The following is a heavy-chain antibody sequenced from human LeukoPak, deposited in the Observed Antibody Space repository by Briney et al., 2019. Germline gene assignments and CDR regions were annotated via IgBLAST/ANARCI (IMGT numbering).Heavy chain of an antibody. CDR3: ARGFNEATPGAFDI. CDR1: GDSISGNRAA. CDR2: TYYRSKWSR. V-gene: IGHV6-1*01. Sequence: SQTLSLTCAFSGDSISGNRAAWNWLRQSPSRGLEWLGRTYYRSKWSRDYGVSVKSRITINPDTSKNQFSLQLNSVTPEDTAIYYCARGFNEATPGAFDIWDQGTSVTVSS. D-gene: IGHD2-8*01. J-gene: IGHJ3*02.